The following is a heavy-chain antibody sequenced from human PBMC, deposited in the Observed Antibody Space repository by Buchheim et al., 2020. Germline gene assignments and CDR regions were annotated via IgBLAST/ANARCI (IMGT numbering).Heavy chain of an antibody. V-gene: IGHV3-74*01. CDR2: IHSDGSST. D-gene: IGHD6-13*01. CDR1: GFTFSIYW. CDR3: TNLAEQPGRNY. J-gene: IGHJ4*02. Sequence: EVQLVESGGDLVQPGGSLRLSCAASGFTFSIYWMHWVRQAPGKGLVWVSRIHSDGSSTEYADSVKGRFTISRDNAKNTLYLQMNSLRAEDTAVYYCTNLAEQPGRNYWGQGTL.